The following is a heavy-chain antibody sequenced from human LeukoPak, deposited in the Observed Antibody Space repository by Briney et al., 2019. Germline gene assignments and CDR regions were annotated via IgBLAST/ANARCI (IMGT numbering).Heavy chain of an antibody. CDR3: ARDIAGSYYNGVDY. V-gene: IGHV3-33*01. CDR2: IWYDGSKM. D-gene: IGHD3-10*01. J-gene: IGHJ4*02. Sequence: GGSLRLSCAASGFTFSNHGMHWVRQAPGKGLEWVAVIWYDGSKMYYGDSVKGRFTISRDNSMDTLFLEMNSLIAEDTAVYYCARDIAGSYYNGVDYWGQGTLVTVSS. CDR1: GFTFSNHG.